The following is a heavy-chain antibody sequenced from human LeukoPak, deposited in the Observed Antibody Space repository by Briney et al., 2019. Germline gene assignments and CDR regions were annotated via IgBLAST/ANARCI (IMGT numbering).Heavy chain of an antibody. Sequence: ASVKVSCKASGYTFTGYYMHWVRQAPGQGLEWMGWINPNSGGTNYAQKFQGRVTMTRDTSKNQFSLKLSSVTAADTAVYYCARAYYDILTGYSQEFDYWGQGTLVTVSS. J-gene: IGHJ4*02. CDR1: GYTFTGYY. CDR2: INPNSGGT. CDR3: ARAYYDILTGYSQEFDY. V-gene: IGHV1-2*02. D-gene: IGHD3-9*01.